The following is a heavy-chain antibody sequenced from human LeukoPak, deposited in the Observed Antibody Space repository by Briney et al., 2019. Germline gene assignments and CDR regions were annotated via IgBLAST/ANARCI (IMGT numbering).Heavy chain of an antibody. D-gene: IGHD1-1*01. CDR2: FDPEDGET. Sequence: ASVKVSCKVSGYTLTVLSLHWVRQAPGKGLEWMGRFDPEDGETIYARKFQGRVTMTEDTSTDTDYMELSSLRSEDTAVYFCDVSLTTGGYYGMDVWSQGPTVTVSS. V-gene: IGHV1-24*01. J-gene: IGHJ6*02. CDR1: GYTLTVLS. CDR3: DVSLTTGGYYGMDV.